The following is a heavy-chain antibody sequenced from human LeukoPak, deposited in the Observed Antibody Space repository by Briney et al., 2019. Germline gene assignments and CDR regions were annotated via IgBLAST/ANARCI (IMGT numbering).Heavy chain of an antibody. CDR3: ARVYSGSFNPFDY. CDR1: GFTFSSYG. CDR2: ISYDGSNK. D-gene: IGHD1-26*01. J-gene: IGHJ4*02. Sequence: PGRSLRLSCAASGFTFSSYGMHWVRQAPGKGLEWVAVISYDGSNKYYADSVKGRFTISRDNSKNTLYLQMNSLRAEDTAVYYCARVYSGSFNPFDYWGQGTLVTVSS. V-gene: IGHV3-30*03.